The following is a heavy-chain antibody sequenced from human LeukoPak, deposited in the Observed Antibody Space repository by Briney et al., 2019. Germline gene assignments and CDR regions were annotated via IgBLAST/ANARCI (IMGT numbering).Heavy chain of an antibody. CDR1: GFTFTSYA. CDR2: ISDSGGST. Sequence: GGSLRLSCAAYGFTFTSYAMNWVRQAPGKGLDWVSVISDSGGSTHYADSVKGRFTISRDNSKNTLYLQMNGLRAEDTAVYYCAKQFYGDYGAFNYWGQGTLVTVSS. J-gene: IGHJ4*02. V-gene: IGHV3-23*01. D-gene: IGHD4-17*01. CDR3: AKQFYGDYGAFNY.